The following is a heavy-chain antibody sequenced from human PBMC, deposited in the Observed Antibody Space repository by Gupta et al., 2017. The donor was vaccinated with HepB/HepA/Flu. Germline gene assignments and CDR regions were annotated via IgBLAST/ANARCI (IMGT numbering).Heavy chain of an antibody. CDR1: GGSFSGYY. CDR2: INHSGST. D-gene: IGHD6-6*01. CDR3: ARGGGKQRSIAARPFHYYYYMDV. V-gene: IGHV4-34*01. J-gene: IGHJ6*03. Sequence: QVQLQQWGAGLLKPSETLSLTCAVYGGSFSGYYWSWIRQPPGKGLEWIGEINHSGSTNYNPSLKSRVTISVDTSKNQFSLKLSSVTAADTAVYYCARGGGKQRSIAARPFHYYYYMDVWGKGTTVTVSS.